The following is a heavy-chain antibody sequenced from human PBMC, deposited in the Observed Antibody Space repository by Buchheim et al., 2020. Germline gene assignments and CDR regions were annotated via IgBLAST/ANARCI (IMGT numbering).Heavy chain of an antibody. CDR3: ARVRGVGNYKIWFDP. Sequence: EVQLVESGGGLVQPGGSLRLSCAASGFTFSSYWMSWVRQAPGKGLEWVANIKQDGSEKYYVDSVKGRFTISRDNATNSLYLQMNNLRAEDTAVYYCARVRGVGNYKIWFDPWGQGTL. V-gene: IGHV3-7*04. CDR2: IKQDGSEK. D-gene: IGHD4-11*01. J-gene: IGHJ5*02. CDR1: GFTFSSYW.